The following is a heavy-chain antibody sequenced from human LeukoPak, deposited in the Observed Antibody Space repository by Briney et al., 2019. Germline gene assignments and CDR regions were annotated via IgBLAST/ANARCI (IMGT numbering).Heavy chain of an antibody. CDR3: ARVAAGSRYYFDD. J-gene: IGHJ4*02. V-gene: IGHV4-38-2*01. D-gene: IGHD2-15*01. CDR1: GYSISSGYY. CDR2: LYHSGST. Sequence: SQTLSLTCAVSGYSISSGYYWGWIRQPPGKGLEWIGSLYHSGSTYYNPSLQSRVTTSVDTSKNQFSLKLSSVTAADTAVYFCARVAAGSRYYFDDWGQGTLVTVSS.